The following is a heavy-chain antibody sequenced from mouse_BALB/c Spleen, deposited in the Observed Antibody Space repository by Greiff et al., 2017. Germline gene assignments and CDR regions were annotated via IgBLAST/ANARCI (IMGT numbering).Heavy chain of an antibody. CDR2: ISDGGSYT. D-gene: IGHD1-1*01. J-gene: IGHJ4*01. CDR1: GFTFSDYY. V-gene: IGHV5-4*02. CDR3: ARDYYGSPYAMDY. Sequence: EVKLMESGGGLVKPGGSLKLSCAASGFTFSDYYMYWVRQTPEKRLEWVATISDGGSYTYYPDSVKGRFTISRDNAKNNLYLQMSSLKSEDTAMYYCARDYYGSPYAMDYWGQGTSVTVSS.